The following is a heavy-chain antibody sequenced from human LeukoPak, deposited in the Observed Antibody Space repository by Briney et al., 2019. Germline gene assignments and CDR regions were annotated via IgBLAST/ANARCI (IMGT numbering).Heavy chain of an antibody. CDR2: ISYDGSNK. CDR1: GFTFSSYA. J-gene: IGHJ4*02. D-gene: IGHD1-26*01. CDR3: ARDCRKLELLLACDY. Sequence: GGSLRLSCAASGFTFSSYAMHWVRQAPGKGREWVAVISYDGSNKYYADSVKGRFTISRDNSKNTLYLQMNSLRAEDTAVYYCARDCRKLELLLACDYWGQGTLVTVSS. V-gene: IGHV3-30-3*01.